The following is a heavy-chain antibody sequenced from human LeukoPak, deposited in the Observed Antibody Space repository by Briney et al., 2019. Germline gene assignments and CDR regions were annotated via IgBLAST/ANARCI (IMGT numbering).Heavy chain of an antibody. V-gene: IGHV4-34*01. Sequence: SETLSLTCAVYGGSFSGYYWSWIRQPPGKGLEWLGEINHSGSTNYNPSLKSRVTISVDTSKNQFSLKLSSVTAADTAVYYCARATINYDFWSGYFDPTFDYWGQGTLVTVSS. J-gene: IGHJ4*02. CDR1: GGSFSGYY. CDR3: ARATINYDFWSGYFDPTFDY. CDR2: INHSGST. D-gene: IGHD3-3*01.